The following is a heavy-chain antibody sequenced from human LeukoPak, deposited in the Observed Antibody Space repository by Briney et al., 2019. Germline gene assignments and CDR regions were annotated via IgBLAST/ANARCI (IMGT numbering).Heavy chain of an antibody. Sequence: PGGSLRLSCAASGFTFSTFAMIWVRQPPGKGLEWVSSIFPSGGEIHYADSVRGRFTISRDNSKSTLSLQMNSLRAEDTAVYYCAKDDRWLQFCCWGQGTLVTVSA. CDR1: GFTFSTFA. CDR2: IFPSGGEI. D-gene: IGHD5-24*01. J-gene: IGHJ4*02. CDR3: AKDDRWLQFCC. V-gene: IGHV3-23*01.